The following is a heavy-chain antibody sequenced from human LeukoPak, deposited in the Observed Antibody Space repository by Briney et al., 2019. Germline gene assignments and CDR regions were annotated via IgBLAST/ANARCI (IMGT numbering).Heavy chain of an antibody. Sequence: PGRSLRLSCAASGFTFSSYAMHWVRQAPGKGLEWVAVISYDGSNKYYADPVKGRFTISRDNSKNTLYLQMNSLRAEDTAVYYCARDRDVDYWGQGTLVTVSS. V-gene: IGHV3-30*04. CDR1: GFTFSSYA. J-gene: IGHJ4*02. CDR3: ARDRDVDY. D-gene: IGHD3-10*01. CDR2: ISYDGSNK.